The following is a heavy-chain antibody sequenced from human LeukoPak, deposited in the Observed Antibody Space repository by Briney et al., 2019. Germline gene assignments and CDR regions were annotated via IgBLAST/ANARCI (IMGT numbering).Heavy chain of an antibody. CDR1: GYTFTSYG. CDR2: ISAYNGNK. J-gene: IGHJ6*04. CDR3: ARVNGLLWFGELLNYGMDV. Sequence: ASVKVSCKASGYTFTSYGISWVRQPPGQGLEGMGWISAYNGNKNYAQKLQGRVTMTTDTSTSTAYMELRSLRSDDTAVYYCARVNGLLWFGELLNYGMDVWGKGTTVTVSS. V-gene: IGHV1-18*04. D-gene: IGHD3-10*01.